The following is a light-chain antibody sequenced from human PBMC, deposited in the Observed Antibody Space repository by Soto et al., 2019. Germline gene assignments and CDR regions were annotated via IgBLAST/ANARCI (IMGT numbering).Light chain of an antibody. V-gene: IGKV1-5*01. CDR1: QSISSW. CDR3: QQYNSYQYT. CDR2: DAS. Sequence: DIQMTQSPSSLFASVGDRVTITCRASQSISSWLAWYQQKPGKAPKLLIYDASSLESGVPSRFSGSGSGTEFTLTISSLQPDDFATYYCQQYNSYQYTFGQGTKVDIK. J-gene: IGKJ2*01.